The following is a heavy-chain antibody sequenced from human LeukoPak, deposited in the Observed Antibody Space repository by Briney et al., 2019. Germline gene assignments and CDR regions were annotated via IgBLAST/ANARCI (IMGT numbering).Heavy chain of an antibody. Sequence: SETLSLTCIVSGDSISNSNLYWGWIRQPPGKGLEWIGSIYYSGNTYYNASLKSRVSISVDTSKNQFSLKLSSVTAADTAVYYCAKSNWFDPWGQGTLVTVSS. J-gene: IGHJ5*02. V-gene: IGHV4-39*01. CDR2: IYYSGNT. CDR1: GDSISNSNLY. CDR3: AKSNWFDP.